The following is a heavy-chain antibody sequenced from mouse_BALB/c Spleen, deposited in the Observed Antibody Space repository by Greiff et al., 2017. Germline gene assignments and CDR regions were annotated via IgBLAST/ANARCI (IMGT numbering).Heavy chain of an antibody. Sequence: EVKVVESGGGLVQPGGSMKLSCVASGFTFSNYWMNWVRQSPEKGLEWVAEIRLKSNNYATHYAESVKGRFTISRDDSKSSVYLQMNNLRAEDTGIYFCPRRRDYFDYWGQGTTLTVSS. CDR1: GFTFSNYW. V-gene: IGHV6-6*02. J-gene: IGHJ2*01. CDR3: PRRRDYFDY. CDR2: IRLKSNNYAT.